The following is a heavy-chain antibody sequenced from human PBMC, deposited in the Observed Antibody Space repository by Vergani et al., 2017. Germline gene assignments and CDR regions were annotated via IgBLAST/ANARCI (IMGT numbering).Heavy chain of an antibody. J-gene: IGHJ2*01. V-gene: IGHV1-46*01. CDR3: ARRTGGSYSYWYFDL. CDR1: GYTFTSYY. CDR2: INPSGGST. Sequence: QVQLVQSGAEVKKPGASVKVSCKASGYTFTSYYMHWVRQAPGQGLEWMGIINPSGGSTSYAQKFQGRVTMTRDTSTSTVYMELSSLRSEDTAVYYCARRTGGSYSYWYFDLWGRGTLVTVSS. D-gene: IGHD1-26*01.